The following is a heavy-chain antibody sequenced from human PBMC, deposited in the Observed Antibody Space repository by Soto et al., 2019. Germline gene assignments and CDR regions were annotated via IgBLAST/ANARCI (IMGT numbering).Heavy chain of an antibody. CDR2: IYWDDDK. CDR3: AHHPYYGLAPYTFDY. Sequence: QITLKESGPTLVKPTQTLTLTCTFSGFSLSTSGVGVGWIRQPQAKALEWLAVIYWDDDKRSSSSLKSRLTITKDTSKIQVVLTMTNMDPVDTATYYCAHHPYYGLAPYTFDYWGQGILVTVSS. V-gene: IGHV2-5*02. CDR1: GFSLSTSGVG. D-gene: IGHD3-10*01. J-gene: IGHJ4*02.